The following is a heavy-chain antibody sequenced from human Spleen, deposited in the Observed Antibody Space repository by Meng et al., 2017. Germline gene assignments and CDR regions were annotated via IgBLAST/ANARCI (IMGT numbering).Heavy chain of an antibody. V-gene: IGHV4-34*01. CDR3: ARVGLEIDY. J-gene: IGHJ4*02. Sequence: QAQLQQWGAGLLKPAWTLSLSCVVSGGSFSDYYWSWIRQPTGKGLEWIGEINHSGSTNYNPSLESRATISVDTSQNNLSLKLSSVTAADTAVYYCARVGLEIDYWGQGTLVTVSS. CDR2: INHSGST. CDR1: GGSFSDYY.